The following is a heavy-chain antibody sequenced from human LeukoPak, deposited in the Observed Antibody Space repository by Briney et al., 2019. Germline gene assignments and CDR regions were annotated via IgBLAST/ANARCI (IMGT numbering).Heavy chain of an antibody. D-gene: IGHD3-3*01. V-gene: IGHV4-30-4*08. CDR1: GGSISSGDYY. Sequence: NPSETLSLTCTVSGGSISSGDYYWSWIRQPPGKGLEWIVYIYYSGSTYYNPSLKSRVTISVDTSKNQFSLKLSSVTAADTAVYYCARVDFWSDYFFDFWGQGTLVTVSS. J-gene: IGHJ4*02. CDR2: IYYSGST. CDR3: ARVDFWSDYFFDF.